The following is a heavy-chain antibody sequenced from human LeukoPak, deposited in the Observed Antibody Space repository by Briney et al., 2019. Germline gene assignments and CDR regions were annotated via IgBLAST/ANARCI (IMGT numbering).Heavy chain of an antibody. J-gene: IGHJ6*03. CDR1: GGSPSSGSYY. V-gene: IGHV4-61*02. Sequence: PSETPSLTCVVSGGSPSSGSYYGSWIRQPAGKGLEWIGRSYTSGRTNYNPPLKSRAPTSVGTPKNQCFLKLTSVTAADRPGHYGARDAVGATYYFFYYMDVWGEGTTV. CDR3: ARDAVGATYYFFYYMDV. D-gene: IGHD1-26*01. CDR2: SYTSGRT.